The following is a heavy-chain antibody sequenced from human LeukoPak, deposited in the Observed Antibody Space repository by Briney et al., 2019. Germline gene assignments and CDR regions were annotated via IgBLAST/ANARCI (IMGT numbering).Heavy chain of an antibody. J-gene: IGHJ6*02. CDR3: ARGGDIVVVPAAMGYYYGMDV. Sequence: PGGSLRLSCAASGFTFSSYWMHWVRQAPGKGLVWVSRINSDGSSTSYADSVKGRFTISRDNAKNTLYLQMNSLRAEDTAVYYCARGGDIVVVPAAMGYYYGMDVWGQGTTVTVSS. CDR1: GFTFSSYW. D-gene: IGHD2-2*01. V-gene: IGHV3-74*01. CDR2: INSDGSST.